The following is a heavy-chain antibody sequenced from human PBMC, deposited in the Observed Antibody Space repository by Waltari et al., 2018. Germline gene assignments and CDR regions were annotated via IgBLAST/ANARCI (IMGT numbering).Heavy chain of an antibody. J-gene: IGHJ3*01. Sequence: QVHLVESGGGVVKPGGSLSLSCAAAGFTFSDSGMHWVRQAPGKGLEWVAFIRYDASDIYYRDSVKGRFTISRDNSKNTLFLQMSSLRPEDTAVYYCAKVGVGLTTWYPFDVWGQGTMVTVSS. V-gene: IGHV3-30*02. CDR3: AKVGVGLTTWYPFDV. CDR2: IRYDASDI. CDR1: GFTFSDSG. D-gene: IGHD1-1*01.